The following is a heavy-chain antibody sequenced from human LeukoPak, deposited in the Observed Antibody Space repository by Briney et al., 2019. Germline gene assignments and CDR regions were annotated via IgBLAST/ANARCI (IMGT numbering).Heavy chain of an antibody. J-gene: IGHJ4*02. Sequence: TGGSLRLSCAASGFTFSNYAMSWVRQAPGKGLEWVGFIRRKSYSGTADYAASVEGRFTISRDDSRGIAYLQMDSLKTEDTALYYCTRGGQPDFDYWGPGTLVTVSS. D-gene: IGHD1-1*01. CDR3: TRGGQPDFDY. CDR1: GFTFSNYA. V-gene: IGHV3-49*04. CDR2: IRRKSYSGTA.